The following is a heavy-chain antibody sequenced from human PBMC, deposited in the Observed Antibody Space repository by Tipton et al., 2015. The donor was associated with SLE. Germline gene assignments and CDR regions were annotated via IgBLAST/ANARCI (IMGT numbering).Heavy chain of an antibody. CDR1: GFTFSNSV. D-gene: IGHD2/OR15-2a*01. V-gene: IGHV3-23*03. CDR2: IFTGDSR. CDR3: ARSDTDLTFPYYFDS. J-gene: IGHJ4*02. Sequence: SLRLSCAASGFTFSNSVMAWVRQGPGKGLEWVSLIFTGDSRSYADSVRGRFSISRDNSKNTLYLQMNTLRDDDTALYYCARSDTDLTFPYYFDSWGQGTRVIVSS.